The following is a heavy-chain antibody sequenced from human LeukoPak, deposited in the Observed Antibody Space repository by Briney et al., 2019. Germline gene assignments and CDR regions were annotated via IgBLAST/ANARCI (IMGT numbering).Heavy chain of an antibody. CDR3: ARVIVGAPDSRTQAFDI. D-gene: IGHD1-26*01. CDR1: GFTFSSYN. CDR2: ISSSSSTT. Sequence: GGSLRLSCAASGFTFSSYNMNWVRQAPGKGLEWVSYISSSSSTTHYADSVKGRFTISRDNAKNSLYLQMNSLRAEDTAVYYCARVIVGAPDSRTQAFDIWGQGTMVTVSS. J-gene: IGHJ3*02. V-gene: IGHV3-48*04.